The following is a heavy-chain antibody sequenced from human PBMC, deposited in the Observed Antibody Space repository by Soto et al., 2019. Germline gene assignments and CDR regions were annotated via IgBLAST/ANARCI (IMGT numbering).Heavy chain of an antibody. CDR3: ARGKMAARPDY. Sequence: SETLSLTCTVSGGSISSGGYYWSWIRQHPGKGLEWIGYIYYSGSTYYNPSLKSRVTISVDTSKNQLSLKLSSVTAADTAVYYCARGKMAARPDYWGQGTLVTVSS. CDR2: IYYSGST. V-gene: IGHV4-31*03. D-gene: IGHD6-6*01. CDR1: GGSISSGGYY. J-gene: IGHJ4*02.